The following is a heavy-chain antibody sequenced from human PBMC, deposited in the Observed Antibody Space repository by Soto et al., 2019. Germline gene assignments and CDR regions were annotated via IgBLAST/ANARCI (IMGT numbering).Heavy chain of an antibody. D-gene: IGHD3-3*01. J-gene: IGHJ5*02. CDR1: GFTFNSHA. Sequence: LRLSCAASGFTFNSHAIAWVRQAPGKGLEWVSTISSNGDDTYYADSVKGRFTISRDNSKNTLYLQMNSLRAEDTAVYYCAKDLYDFWSGYPPYNWFDPWGQGTLVTVSS. CDR3: AKDLYDFWSGYPPYNWFDP. V-gene: IGHV3-23*01. CDR2: ISSNGDDT.